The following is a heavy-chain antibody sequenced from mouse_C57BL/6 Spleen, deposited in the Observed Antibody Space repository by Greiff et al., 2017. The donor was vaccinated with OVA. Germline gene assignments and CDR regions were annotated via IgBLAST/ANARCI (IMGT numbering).Heavy chain of an antibody. CDR1: GYTFTSSW. V-gene: IGHV1-55*01. J-gene: IGHJ3*01. CDR3: ARRGNYEIAY. Sequence: VQLQQPGAELVKPGASVTMSCKASGYTFTSSWITWVKQRPGQGLEWIGDIYPGSGSTNYNAKFKSKATLTVDTSSSTAYMQLSSLTSEDSAVYYCARRGNYEIAYWGQGTLVTVSA. D-gene: IGHD2-1*01. CDR2: IYPGSGST.